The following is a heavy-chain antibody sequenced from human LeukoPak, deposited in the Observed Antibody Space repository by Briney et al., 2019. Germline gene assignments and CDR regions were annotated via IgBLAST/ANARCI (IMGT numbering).Heavy chain of an antibody. CDR2: IYTSGST. D-gene: IGHD3-3*01. CDR1: GGSISSYY. J-gene: IGHJ4*02. V-gene: IGHV4-4*07. Sequence: SETLSLTCTVSGGSISSYYWSWIRQPAGKGLEWIGRIYTSGSTNYNPSLKSRVTMPVDTSKNQFSLKLSSVTAADTAVYYCARDSSQNYDFWSGYFDYWGQGTLVTVSS. CDR3: ARDSSQNYDFWSGYFDY.